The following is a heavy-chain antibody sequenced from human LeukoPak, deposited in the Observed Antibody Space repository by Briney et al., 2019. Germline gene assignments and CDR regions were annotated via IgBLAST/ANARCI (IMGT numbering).Heavy chain of an antibody. J-gene: IGHJ4*02. CDR1: GFSFSGHW. CDR3: ARGPNSNWSGLDF. D-gene: IGHD6-6*01. Sequence: GGSLRLSCTAPGFSFSGHWMHWARQLPGKGLVWVSRISPTGSTTSYADSVKGRFTVSRDNAKNTLYVQVNNLRAEDTAVYYCARGPNSNWSGLDFWGQGTLLTVSS. CDR2: ISPTGSTT. V-gene: IGHV3-74*01.